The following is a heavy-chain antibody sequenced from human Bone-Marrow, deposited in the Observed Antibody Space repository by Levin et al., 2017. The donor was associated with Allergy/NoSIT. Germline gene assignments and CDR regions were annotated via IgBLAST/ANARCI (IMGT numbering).Heavy chain of an antibody. V-gene: IGHV3-9*01. J-gene: IGHJ4*02. CDR2: ITWNSATT. CDR1: GFTFDDHA. D-gene: IGHD4-11*01. Sequence: GGSLRLSCAASGFTFDDHAMHWVRQVPGKGLEWVSGITWNSATTAYADSVKGRFTISRDNAKNSLYLQMNSLRAEDTAFYYCARDMSGSNYDYFDYWGQGTLVTVSS. CDR3: ARDMSGSNYDYFDY.